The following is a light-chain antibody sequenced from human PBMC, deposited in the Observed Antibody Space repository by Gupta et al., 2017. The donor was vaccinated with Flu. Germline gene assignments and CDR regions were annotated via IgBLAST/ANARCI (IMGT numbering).Light chain of an antibody. CDR3: QHDNSFPWT. V-gene: IGKV1-5*03. Sequence: PSTLSAAVGDRVTITCRASQSISNSLAWYQQKPGKAPKLLIYKASSLESGVPSRFSGSGFGTEFTLTISSLQPDDFATYYCQHDNSFPWTFGQGTKVEIK. CDR1: QSISNS. CDR2: KAS. J-gene: IGKJ1*01.